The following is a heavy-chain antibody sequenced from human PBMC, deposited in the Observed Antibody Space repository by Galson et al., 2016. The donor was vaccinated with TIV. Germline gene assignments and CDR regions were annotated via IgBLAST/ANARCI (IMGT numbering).Heavy chain of an antibody. CDR2: IDPLGGGT. Sequence: SVKVSCKASGYTLSHYYMHWVRQAPGQGLEWVGVIDPLGGGTTYAPQFQGRVTMTTDTSTSTAHMELRSLRSDDTAVYYCARDRGSFSMILVLHYYYGMDVWGPGTTVTVS. CDR3: ARDRGSFSMILVLHYYYGMDV. D-gene: IGHD3-22*01. CDR1: GYTLSHYY. J-gene: IGHJ6*02. V-gene: IGHV1-46*01.